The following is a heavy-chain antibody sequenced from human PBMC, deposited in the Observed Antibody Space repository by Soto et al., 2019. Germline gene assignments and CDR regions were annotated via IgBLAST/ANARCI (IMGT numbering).Heavy chain of an antibody. J-gene: IGHJ6*02. Sequence: EVQLLESGGGLVKPGGSLRLSCAASGFTFSSYAMSWVRQAPGKGLEWVSAISGSGGSTYYADSVKGRFTISRDNSKNTMYLQMNSLRAEDTAVYYCAKQLVVPAAMEKYYYYGMDVWGQGTTVTVSS. D-gene: IGHD2-2*01. V-gene: IGHV3-23*01. CDR2: ISGSGGST. CDR1: GFTFSSYA. CDR3: AKQLVVPAAMEKYYYYGMDV.